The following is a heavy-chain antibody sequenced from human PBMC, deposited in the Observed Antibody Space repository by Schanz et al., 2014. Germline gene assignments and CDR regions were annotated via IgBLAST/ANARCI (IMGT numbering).Heavy chain of an antibody. V-gene: IGHV4-59*12. CDR1: GGSISSYY. CDR2: RDSSGST. CDR3: ARGRQQLGSFDY. Sequence: QVQLQESGPGLVKPSETLSLTCTVSGGSISSYYWSWIRQPPGKGLEWIGHRDSSGSTKYNPSLKRRVPMSVETSKNQFSLNLSSVTAADTAVYYCARGRQQLGSFDYWGPGTLVSVSA. J-gene: IGHJ4*02. D-gene: IGHD6-13*01.